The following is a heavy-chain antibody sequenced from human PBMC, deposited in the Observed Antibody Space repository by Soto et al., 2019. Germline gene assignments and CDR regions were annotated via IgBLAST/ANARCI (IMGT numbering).Heavy chain of an antibody. CDR2: IHYGGST. CDR3: AKDASCYSCGA. Sequence: SETLSLTCAVSGGSISSSNFYWGWFRQSPGKGLEWIGSIHYGGSTYYNPSLKSRITISVDTSKNQFSLNLSSVTAADTAVYYCAKDASCYSCGAWGQGVPVTVSS. D-gene: IGHD2-15*01. J-gene: IGHJ4*02. CDR1: GGSISSSNFY. V-gene: IGHV4-39*01.